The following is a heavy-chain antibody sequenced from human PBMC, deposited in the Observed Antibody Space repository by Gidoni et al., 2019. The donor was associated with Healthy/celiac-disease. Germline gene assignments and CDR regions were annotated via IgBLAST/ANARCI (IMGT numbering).Heavy chain of an antibody. Sequence: EVQLVESGGGLVQPGGSLKLSCAASGFTFSGSAMHWVRQDSGKGLEWVGRIRSKANSYATAYAASVKGRFTISRDDSKNTAYLQMNSLKTEDTAVYYCTRHVGNTAMVGIHYYGMDVWGQGTTVTVSS. CDR3: TRHVGNTAMVGIHYYGMDV. CDR1: GFTFSGSA. CDR2: IRSKANSYAT. D-gene: IGHD5-18*01. J-gene: IGHJ6*02. V-gene: IGHV3-73*01.